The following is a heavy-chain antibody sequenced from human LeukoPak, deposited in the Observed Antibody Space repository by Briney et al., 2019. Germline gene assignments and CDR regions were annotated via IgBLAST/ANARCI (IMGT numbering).Heavy chain of an antibody. CDR1: GFNFPSYA. Sequence: PGGSLRLSCAASGFNFPSYAMSWVRQAPGKGLQWVSALNGRGSNTYYADSVEGRFTISRDNTRNTLYLQLSDLRAEDTAMYYCAKDHPDTTGYSFDSWGRGTLVIVSS. J-gene: IGHJ4*02. CDR2: LNGRGSNT. V-gene: IGHV3-23*01. D-gene: IGHD2/OR15-2a*01. CDR3: AKDHPDTTGYSFDS.